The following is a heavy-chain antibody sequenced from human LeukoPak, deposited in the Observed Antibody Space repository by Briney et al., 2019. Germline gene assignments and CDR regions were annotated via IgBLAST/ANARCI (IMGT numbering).Heavy chain of an antibody. Sequence: ASVKVSCKASGGTFSSYAISWVRQAPGQGLEWMGGIIPIFGTANYAQKFQGRVTITTDESTSTAYMELSSLRSEDTAVYYCARGGYSEYYYYYYMDVWGKGTTVTVSS. CDR2: IIPIFGTA. CDR1: GGTFSSYA. J-gene: IGHJ6*03. D-gene: IGHD3-22*01. CDR3: ARGGYSEYYYYYYMDV. V-gene: IGHV1-69*05.